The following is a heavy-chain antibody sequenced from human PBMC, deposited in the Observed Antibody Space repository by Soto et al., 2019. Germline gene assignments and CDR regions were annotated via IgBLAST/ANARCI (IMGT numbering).Heavy chain of an antibody. CDR3: ARGLSVVPAAPRFGWFDP. Sequence: SETLSLTCTVSGVSIFSHSYYWGWIRQAPGKGLEWIATINHSGSTYHNPSLKSRVTISVDRSKNQFSLKLSSVTAADTAVYYCARGLSVVPAAPRFGWFDPWGQGTLVTVSS. J-gene: IGHJ5*02. CDR2: INHSGST. CDR1: GVSIFSHSYY. V-gene: IGHV4-39*07. D-gene: IGHD2-2*01.